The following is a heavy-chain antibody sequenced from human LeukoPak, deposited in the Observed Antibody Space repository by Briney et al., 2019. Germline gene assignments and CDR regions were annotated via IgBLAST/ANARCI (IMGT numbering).Heavy chain of an antibody. CDR1: GYTFTGYY. CDR2: INPNSGGT. CDR3: ARGGVSGGYDPQHY. Sequence: AASVKVSCKASGYTFTGYYMHWVRQTPGQGLEWMGWINPNSGGTNYAQKFQGWVTMTRDTSISTAYMELSRLRSDDTAVYYCARGGVSGGYDPQHYWGQGTLVTVSS. D-gene: IGHD5-12*01. V-gene: IGHV1-2*04. J-gene: IGHJ4*02.